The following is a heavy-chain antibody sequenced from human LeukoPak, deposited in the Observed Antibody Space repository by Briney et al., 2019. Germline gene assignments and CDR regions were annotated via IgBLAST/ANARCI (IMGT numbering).Heavy chain of an antibody. CDR1: GLTFSDYY. D-gene: IGHD5-24*01. J-gene: IGHJ4*02. Sequence: GGSLRLSCAASGLTFSDYYMSWIREAPGQALEWVAYIRSIGKTIYHADPVKGRFTISRANPKNSLYLQMNRLRAEDTAVYYCARVEMATIPDYWGQGTLVTVSS. CDR2: IRSIGKTI. CDR3: ARVEMATIPDY. V-gene: IGHV3-11*01.